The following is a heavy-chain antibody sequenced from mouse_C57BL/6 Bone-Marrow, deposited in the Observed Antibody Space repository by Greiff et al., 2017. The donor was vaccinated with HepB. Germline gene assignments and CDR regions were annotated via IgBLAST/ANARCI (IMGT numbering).Heavy chain of an antibody. CDR2: IHPNSGST. D-gene: IGHD2-4*01. V-gene: IGHV1-64*01. J-gene: IGHJ3*01. CDR3: AREGMIYYDYPAWFAY. Sequence: VQGVESGAELVKPGASVKLSCKASGYTFTSYWMHWVKQRPGQGLEWIGMIHPNSGSTNYNEKFKSKATLTVDKSSSTAYMQLSSLTSEDSAVYYCAREGMIYYDYPAWFAYWGQGTLVTVSA. CDR1: GYTFTSYW.